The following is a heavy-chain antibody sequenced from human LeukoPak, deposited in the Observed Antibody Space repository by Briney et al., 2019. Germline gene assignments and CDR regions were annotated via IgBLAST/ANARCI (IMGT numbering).Heavy chain of an antibody. Sequence: SETLSLTCTVSGYSISSGYYWGWIRQPPGKGLEWIGSIYHSGSTSYNPSLKSRLTISVDTSKNHFSLKLTSVTAADTAVYYCASEMDYDSSGLPSWFDPWGQGTLVTVSS. CDR2: IYHSGST. J-gene: IGHJ5*02. V-gene: IGHV4-38-2*02. D-gene: IGHD3-22*01. CDR3: ASEMDYDSSGLPSWFDP. CDR1: GYSISSGYY.